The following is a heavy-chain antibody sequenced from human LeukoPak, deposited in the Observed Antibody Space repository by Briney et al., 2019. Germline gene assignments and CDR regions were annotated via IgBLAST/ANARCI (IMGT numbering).Heavy chain of an antibody. V-gene: IGHV3-21*04. CDR3: ARDPYSGSYGADYYYYMDV. CDR1: GFTFSSYS. CDR2: ISSSSSYI. Sequence: GGSLRLSCAASGFTFSSYSMNGVRQAPGKGLEWVSSISSSSSYIYYADSVKGRFTISRDNAKNSLYLQMNSLRAEDTAVYYCARDPYSGSYGADYYYYMDVWGKGTTVTISS. D-gene: IGHD1-26*01. J-gene: IGHJ6*03.